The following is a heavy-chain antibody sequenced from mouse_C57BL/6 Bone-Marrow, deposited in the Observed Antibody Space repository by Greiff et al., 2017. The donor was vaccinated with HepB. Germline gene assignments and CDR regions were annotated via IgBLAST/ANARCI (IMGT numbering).Heavy chain of an antibody. CDR2: IDPENGDT. V-gene: IGHV14-4*01. J-gene: IGHJ4*01. D-gene: IGHD1-1*01. CDR1: GFNIKDDY. CDR3: TTKVVAPAMDY. Sequence: EVQLQQSGAELVRPGASVKLSCTASGFNIKDDYMHWVKQRPEQGLEWIGWIDPENGDTEYASKFQGKATITADTSSNTAYLQLSSLTSEDTAVYYCTTKVVAPAMDYWGQGTSVTVSS.